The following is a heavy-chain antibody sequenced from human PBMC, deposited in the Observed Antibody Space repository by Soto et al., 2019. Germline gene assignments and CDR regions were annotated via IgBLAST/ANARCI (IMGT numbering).Heavy chain of an antibody. J-gene: IGHJ4*02. CDR3: VRDLGSGYDPGDY. CDR2: IIPVLGTT. V-gene: IGHV1-69*11. D-gene: IGHD5-12*01. Sequence: QVQLVQSGAEVKNPGSSVKVSCKASGGTFTIFAISWVRQAPGQGLEWMGGIIPVLGTTNYAQRFQGRITITGDEATSTAYMELSSLKSADTAVYYWVRDLGSGYDPGDYWGQGTLVTVSS. CDR1: GGTFTIFA.